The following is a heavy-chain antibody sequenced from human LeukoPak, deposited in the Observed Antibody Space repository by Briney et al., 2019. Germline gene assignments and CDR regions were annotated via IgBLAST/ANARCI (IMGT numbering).Heavy chain of an antibody. CDR3: ARGVGDTAMVAADY. Sequence: ASVKVSCKASGYTFTGYYMHWVRQAPGQGLEWMGWINPNSGGTNYAQKFQGRVTMTRDTSISTAYMELSRLRSDDTAVYYCARGVGDTAMVAADYWGQGTLVTVSS. J-gene: IGHJ4*02. D-gene: IGHD5-18*01. CDR2: INPNSGGT. V-gene: IGHV1-2*02. CDR1: GYTFTGYY.